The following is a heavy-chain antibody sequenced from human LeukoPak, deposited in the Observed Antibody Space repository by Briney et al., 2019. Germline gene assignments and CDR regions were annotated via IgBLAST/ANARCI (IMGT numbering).Heavy chain of an antibody. J-gene: IGHJ2*01. V-gene: IGHV3-74*01. CDR1: GFTFSSFW. CDR2: INNDGSST. CDR3: AKDGFDL. Sequence: PGGSLRLSCAASGFTFSSFWMHWVRQAPGKGLVWVSRINNDGSSTSYADSVKGRFTISRDNAENTLYLQMNSLRAEDAAVYYCAKDGFDLWGRGTLVTVSS.